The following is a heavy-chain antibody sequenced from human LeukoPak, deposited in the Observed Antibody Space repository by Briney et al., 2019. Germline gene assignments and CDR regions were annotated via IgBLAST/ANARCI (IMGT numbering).Heavy chain of an antibody. V-gene: IGHV4-34*01. D-gene: IGHD5-24*01. J-gene: IGHJ4*02. CDR1: GGSFSGYY. CDR3: ARALRDGYNNY. Sequence: PSETLSLTCAVYGGSFSGYYWSWIRQPPGKGLEWIGEINHSGSTNYNPSLKSRVTISVDTSKNQFSLKLSSVTAADTAVYYCARALRDGYNNYWGQGTLVTVSS. CDR2: INHSGST.